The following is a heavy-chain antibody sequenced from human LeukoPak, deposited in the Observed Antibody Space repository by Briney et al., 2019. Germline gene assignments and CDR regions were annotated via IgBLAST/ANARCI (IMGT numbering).Heavy chain of an antibody. CDR2: IYHSGST. J-gene: IGHJ4*02. CDR1: GYSISSGYY. Sequence: SETLSLTCTVSGYSISSGYYWGWIRQPPGKGLEWIGSIYHSGSTYYNPSLKSRVTISVDTSKNQFSLKLSSVTAADTAVYYCARYDILTGYSYWGQGTLVTVSS. D-gene: IGHD3-9*01. V-gene: IGHV4-38-2*02. CDR3: ARYDILTGYSY.